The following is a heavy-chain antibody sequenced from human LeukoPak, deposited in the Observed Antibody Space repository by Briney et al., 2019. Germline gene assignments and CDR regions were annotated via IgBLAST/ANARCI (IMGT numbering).Heavy chain of an antibody. V-gene: IGHV3-48*01. D-gene: IGHD6-6*01. J-gene: IGHJ4*02. CDR3: AREYSSSSGRSFDY. Sequence: GGSLRLSCAASGFTFSSYSMNWVRQAPGKGLEWVSYISSSSGNMYYADSVKGRFTISRDSAKNSLYLQMNSLRAEDTAVYYCAREYSSSSGRSFDYWGQGTLVIVSS. CDR2: ISSSSGNM. CDR1: GFTFSSYS.